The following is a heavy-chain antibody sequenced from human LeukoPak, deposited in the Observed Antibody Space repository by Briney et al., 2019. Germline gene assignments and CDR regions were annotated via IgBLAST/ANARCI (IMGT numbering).Heavy chain of an antibody. CDR2: MNPQSGDT. Sequence: GASVKVSCKASGYTFTSYDINWVRQATGQGLEWMGWMNPQSGDTGYAQKLQGRVTMTTDTSTSTAYMELRSLRSDDTAVYYCARVGYQLSWFDPWGQGTLVTVSS. CDR1: GYTFTSYD. D-gene: IGHD2-2*01. V-gene: IGHV1-8*01. CDR3: ARVGYQLSWFDP. J-gene: IGHJ5*02.